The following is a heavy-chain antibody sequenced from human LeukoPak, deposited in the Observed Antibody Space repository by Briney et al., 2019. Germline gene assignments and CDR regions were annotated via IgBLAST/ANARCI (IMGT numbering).Heavy chain of an antibody. CDR2: IKYNGSEE. D-gene: IGHD5/OR15-5a*01. Sequence: GGSLRLSCVASGFTFSSYWMNWVRQAPGKGLEWVANIKYNGSEEYYVDSVKGRFTISRDNAQNSLYLQMNNLRAEDTAVYYCARDVYRSFDYWGQGTLVTVSS. CDR3: ARDVYRSFDY. CDR1: GFTFSSYW. J-gene: IGHJ4*02. V-gene: IGHV3-7*01.